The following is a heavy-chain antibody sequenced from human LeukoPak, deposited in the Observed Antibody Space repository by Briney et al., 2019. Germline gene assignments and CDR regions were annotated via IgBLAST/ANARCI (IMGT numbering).Heavy chain of an antibody. CDR3: TRRDGDNDRGFDY. V-gene: IGHV3-11*06. CDR2: ISSSSSHT. Sequence: GGSLRLSCAASGFTFGDYYMSWIRQAPGKGLEWVSYISSSSSHTNHADSVKGRFTISRANAKNSLYLQMNSLRAEDTAVYYCTRRDGDNDRGFDYWGQGTLVTVSS. CDR1: GFTFGDYY. D-gene: IGHD4-23*01. J-gene: IGHJ4*02.